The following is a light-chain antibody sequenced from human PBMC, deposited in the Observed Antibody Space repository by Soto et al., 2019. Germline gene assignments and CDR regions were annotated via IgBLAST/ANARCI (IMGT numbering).Light chain of an antibody. V-gene: IGKV1-5*01. CDR2: DAS. CDR1: ESVSKW. J-gene: IGKJ1*01. CDR3: QKYNSYSLT. Sequence: DIQMTQSPSFLSASVGDKVTITCRATESVSKWLAWYQEKPGNPPRPLIYDASTLESGVPSRFSGSGSGTKFPLNISSLQAYDFAIYYWQKYNSYSLTFGQGNKVEMK.